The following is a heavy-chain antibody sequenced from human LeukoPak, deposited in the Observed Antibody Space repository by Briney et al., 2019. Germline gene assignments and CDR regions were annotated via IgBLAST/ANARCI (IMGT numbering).Heavy chain of an antibody. CDR1: GFTFSTYE. CDR2: IGTDGYS. Sequence: GASLRLSCAASGFTFSTYEMNWVRQAPGNGLEWVSSIGTDGYSYSAVSVKGRFTISRDNAKSKLYLQMDSLTVEDTALYYCARGTIGGTPASAYWGQGTLVTVSS. J-gene: IGHJ4*02. CDR3: ARGTIGGTPASAY. D-gene: IGHD4-23*01. V-gene: IGHV3-21*06.